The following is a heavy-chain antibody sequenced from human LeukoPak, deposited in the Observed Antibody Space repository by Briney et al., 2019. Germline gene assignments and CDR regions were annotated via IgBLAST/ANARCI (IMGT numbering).Heavy chain of an antibody. Sequence: PGGSLRLSCAASGFTFSSYGMHWVRQAPGKGLEWVSAISGSGDSTYYADSVKGRFTISRDQSKNTLYLQMNSLRAEDTAVYYCAKDPTYYYYYMDVWGKGTTVTVSS. J-gene: IGHJ6*03. CDR2: ISGSGDST. V-gene: IGHV3-23*01. CDR1: GFTFSSYG. CDR3: AKDPTYYYYYMDV.